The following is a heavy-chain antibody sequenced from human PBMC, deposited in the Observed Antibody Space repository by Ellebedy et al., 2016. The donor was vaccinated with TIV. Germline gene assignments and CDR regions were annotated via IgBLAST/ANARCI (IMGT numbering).Heavy chain of an antibody. V-gene: IGHV1-3*01. Sequence: AASVKVSCKASGYTFTSYAIHWVRQAPGQRLEWMGWINAGNGNTKYSQEFQDRVIITRDTSASTAYMELSSLRFEDTAVYHCARGMYYSDSSGYSAYLDLWGRGTLVTVSS. CDR3: ARGMYYSDSSGYSAYLDL. CDR2: INAGNGNT. D-gene: IGHD3-22*01. CDR1: GYTFTSYA. J-gene: IGHJ2*01.